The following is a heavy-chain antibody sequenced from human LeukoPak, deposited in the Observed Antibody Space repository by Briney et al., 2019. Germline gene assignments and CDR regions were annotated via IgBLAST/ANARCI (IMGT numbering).Heavy chain of an antibody. CDR2: LRDTEST. Sequence: SDTLSLTCTVSGASISTHYWSWLRQPPGKELEWIAYLRDTESTKDNPSLKSRVALSADTSKNQFSLRLTSVTAADTAIYYCATLKRGSVFGYFNFWGQGLLVTVSS. D-gene: IGHD3-3*01. J-gene: IGHJ4*02. V-gene: IGHV4-59*07. CDR1: GASISTHY. CDR3: ATLKRGSVFGYFNF.